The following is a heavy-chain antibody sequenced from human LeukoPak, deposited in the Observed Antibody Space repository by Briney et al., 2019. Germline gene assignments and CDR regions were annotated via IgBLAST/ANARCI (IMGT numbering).Heavy chain of an antibody. CDR2: IDASGNP. J-gene: IGHJ4*02. D-gene: IGHD5-12*01. V-gene: IGHV4-61*02. Sequence: SQTLSLTCTVSGDSISSGTYYWSWIRQPAGKGLEWIGRIDASGNPNYNPSLRSRLTMSVDTSKNQFSLNLRFVTAADTAVYYCARGATFTYWGQGTLVTVSS. CDR3: ARGATFTY. CDR1: GDSISSGTYY.